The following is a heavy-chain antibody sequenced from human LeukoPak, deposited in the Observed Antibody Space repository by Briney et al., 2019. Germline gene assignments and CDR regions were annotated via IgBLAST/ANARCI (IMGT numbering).Heavy chain of an antibody. Sequence: GGSLRLSCAASGFTFSSYEMNWVRQAPGKGLEWVSYISSSGSTIYYADSVKGRFTISRDDAKNSLYLQMNSLRAEDTAVYYCAELGITMIGGVWGKGTAVTISS. V-gene: IGHV3-48*03. CDR1: GFTFSSYE. D-gene: IGHD3-10*02. J-gene: IGHJ6*04. CDR3: AELGITMIGGV. CDR2: ISSSGSTI.